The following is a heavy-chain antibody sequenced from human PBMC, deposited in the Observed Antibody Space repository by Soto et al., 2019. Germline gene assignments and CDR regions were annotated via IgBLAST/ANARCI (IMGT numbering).Heavy chain of an antibody. J-gene: IGHJ4*02. CDR1: GGSFGGYY. Sequence: PSETLSLTSAVYGGSFGGYYWSWIRQPPGKGLEWIGEINHSGSTNYNPSLKSRVTISVDTSKNQFSLKLSSVTAADTAVYYCARGLDEWLFFFYFDYWGQGTLVTVSS. V-gene: IGHV4-34*01. CDR2: INHSGST. CDR3: ARGLDEWLFFFYFDY. D-gene: IGHD3-3*01.